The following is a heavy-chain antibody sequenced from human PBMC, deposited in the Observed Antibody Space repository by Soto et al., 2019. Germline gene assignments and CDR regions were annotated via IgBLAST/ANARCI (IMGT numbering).Heavy chain of an antibody. Sequence: GASVKVSCKASGGTFSSYAISWVRQAPGQGLEWMGGIIPIFGTANSAQKLQGRVTITADKSTSTAYMELSSLRSDDTAVYYCATEDPGYYMGLFYWGQGTLVTVSS. CDR2: IIPIFGTA. V-gene: IGHV1-69*06. CDR3: ATEDPGYYMGLFY. D-gene: IGHD3-9*01. J-gene: IGHJ4*02. CDR1: GGTFSSYA.